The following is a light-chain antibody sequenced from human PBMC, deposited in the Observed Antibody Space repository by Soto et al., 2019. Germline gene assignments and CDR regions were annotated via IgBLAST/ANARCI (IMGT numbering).Light chain of an antibody. Sequence: DIQMTQSPSSLSASVGDRVTITCRASQTISHYLHWYRQKPGKAPKLLIYSASNLQTGVPPRFSGSGSGTQFTLTISSLQPEDFATYYCQQSYSAPHSFGQGTIVEIK. CDR3: QQSYSAPHS. J-gene: IGKJ2*03. CDR2: SAS. V-gene: IGKV1-39*01. CDR1: QTISHY.